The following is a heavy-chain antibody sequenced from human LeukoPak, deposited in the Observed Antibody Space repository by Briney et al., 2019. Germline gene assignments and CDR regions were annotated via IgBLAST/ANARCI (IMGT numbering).Heavy chain of an antibody. CDR1: GYTFTSYG. Sequence: ASVKVSCKASGYTFTSYGISWVRQAPGQGLEWMGWISVYNGNTNYAQKFQGRVTMTTDTSTSTAYRELRSLRSDDTAVYYCAREGWGYYGSGSYYIAGDYYYYYMDVWGKGTTVTISS. CDR3: AREGWGYYGSGSYYIAGDYYYYYMDV. V-gene: IGHV1-18*01. J-gene: IGHJ6*03. D-gene: IGHD3-10*01. CDR2: ISVYNGNT.